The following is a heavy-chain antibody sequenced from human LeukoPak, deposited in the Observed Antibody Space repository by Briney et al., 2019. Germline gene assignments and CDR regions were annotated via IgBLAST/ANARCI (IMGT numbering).Heavy chain of an antibody. D-gene: IGHD2-15*01. V-gene: IGHV4-34*01. CDR2: INHSGST. Sequence: SETLSLTCAVYGGSFSGYDWSWIRQPPGKGLEWIGEINHSGSTNYNPSLKSRVTISVDTSKNQFSLKLSSVTAADTAVYYCARLGYCSGGSCYPIDYWGQGTLVTVSS. CDR1: GGSFSGYD. CDR3: ARLGYCSGGSCYPIDY. J-gene: IGHJ4*02.